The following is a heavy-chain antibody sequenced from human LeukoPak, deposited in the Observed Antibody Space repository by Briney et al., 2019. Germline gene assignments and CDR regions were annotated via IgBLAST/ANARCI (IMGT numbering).Heavy chain of an antibody. J-gene: IGHJ5*02. Sequence: ASVKVSCKASGYTFTRYDINWVRQATGQGLEWMGWMNPNRGNTGYAQKFQGRVTMTRNTSISTAYMELSSLRSEDTAVYYCARGRILYSTPRLFDPWGQGTLVTVSS. CDR2: MNPNRGNT. D-gene: IGHD2-8*01. CDR1: GYTFTRYD. V-gene: IGHV1-8*01. CDR3: ARGRILYSTPRLFDP.